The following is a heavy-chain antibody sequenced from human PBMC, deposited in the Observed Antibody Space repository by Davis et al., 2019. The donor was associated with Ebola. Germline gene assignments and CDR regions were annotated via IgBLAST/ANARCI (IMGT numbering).Heavy chain of an antibody. J-gene: IGHJ4*02. D-gene: IGHD2-21*01. CDR2: MNPNSGNT. V-gene: IGHV1-8*01. CDR1: GYTFTSYD. Sequence: ASVKVSCKASGYTFTSYDINWVRQATGQGLEWMGWMNPNSGNTGYAQKFQGRVTMTRNTSISTAYMELSSLRSEDTAVYYCAAAAYCGGDCSLRFDYWGQGTLVTVSS. CDR3: AAAAYCGGDCSLRFDY.